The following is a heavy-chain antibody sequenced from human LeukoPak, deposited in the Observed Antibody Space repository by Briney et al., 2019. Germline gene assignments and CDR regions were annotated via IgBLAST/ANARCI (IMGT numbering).Heavy chain of an antibody. CDR3: ARESLVDTARLDP. V-gene: IGHV3-33*01. CDR2: IWYDGSNK. Sequence: GGSLRLSCAASGFTFSSYGMHWVRQAPGKGLEWVAVIWYDGSNKYYADSVKGRFTISRDNSKNTLYLQMNSLRDEDTAVYYCARESLVDTARLDPWGQGTLVTVSS. J-gene: IGHJ5*02. CDR1: GFTFSSYG. D-gene: IGHD5-18*01.